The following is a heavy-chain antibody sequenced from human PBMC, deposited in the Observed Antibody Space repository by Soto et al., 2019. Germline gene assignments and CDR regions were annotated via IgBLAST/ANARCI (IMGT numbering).Heavy chain of an antibody. CDR1: GFTFSSYA. CDR3: AGDPLPNAYCISTSCYWLPWFDP. Sequence: QVQLVESGGGVVQAGRSLRLSCAASGFTFSSYAMHWVRQAPGKGLEWVAVISYDGSNKYYADSVKGRFTISRDNSKHTLYLQMSSLRAEDTAVYYCAGDPLPNAYCISTSCYWLPWFDPWGQGTLVTVSS. D-gene: IGHD2-2*01. J-gene: IGHJ5*02. CDR2: ISYDGSNK. V-gene: IGHV3-30-3*01.